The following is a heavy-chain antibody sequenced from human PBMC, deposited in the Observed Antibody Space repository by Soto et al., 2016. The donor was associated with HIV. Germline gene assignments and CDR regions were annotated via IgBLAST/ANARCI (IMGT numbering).Heavy chain of an antibody. J-gene: IGHJ4*02. CDR1: GGTFSSYA. Sequence: QVQLVQSGAEVKKPGSSVKVSCKASGGTFSSYAISWVRQAPGHGLEWMGGIIPIFGTANYAQKFQGRVTITADESTSTAYMELSSLRSEDTAVYYCAQDRSITMVRGVIPYFDYWAREPWSPSPQ. CDR2: IIPIFGTA. V-gene: IGHV1-69*12. CDR3: AQDRSITMVRGVIPYFDY. D-gene: IGHD3-10*01.